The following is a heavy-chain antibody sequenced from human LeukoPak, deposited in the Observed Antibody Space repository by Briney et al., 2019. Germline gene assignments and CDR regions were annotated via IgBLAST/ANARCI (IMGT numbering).Heavy chain of an antibody. CDR1: GVSISGYY. J-gene: IGHJ6*02. V-gene: IGHV4-59*01. CDR3: ARAFYHHGMDV. D-gene: IGHD3-3*02. CDR2: IFYRGGT. Sequence: SETLSLTCTVSGVSISGYYWSWIRQPPGKGLEWIGYIFYRGGTYYNPSLQSRVTISIDTSKNQFSLNVSSVTAADMAVYYCARAFYHHGMDVWGQGTTVTVSS.